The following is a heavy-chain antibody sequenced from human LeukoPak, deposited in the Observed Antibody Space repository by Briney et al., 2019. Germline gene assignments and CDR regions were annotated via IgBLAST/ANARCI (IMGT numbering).Heavy chain of an antibody. V-gene: IGHV4-31*03. D-gene: IGHD3-10*01. CDR2: IYYSGST. CDR3: ARGHGSGSYYALDY. Sequence: SETLSLTCTVSGGSISSGGYYWSWIRQHPGKGLEWIGYIYYSGSTYYNPSLKSRVTISVDTSKNQFSLKLSSVTAADTAVYYCARGHGSGSYYALDYWGQGTLVTVSS. CDR1: GGSISSGGYY. J-gene: IGHJ4*02.